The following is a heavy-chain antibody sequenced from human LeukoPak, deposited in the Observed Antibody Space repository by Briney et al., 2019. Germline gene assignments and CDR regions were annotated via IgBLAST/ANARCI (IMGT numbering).Heavy chain of an antibody. Sequence: ASVKVSCKASGGTFSSYAISWVRQAPGQGLEWMGWISGYNGMTSYAQKVQGRVTLTTDTSTSTAYMELRSLRSDDTAVYYCARDEGGFDVWGQGTMVTVS. V-gene: IGHV1-18*01. CDR3: ARDEGGFDV. CDR1: GGTFSSYA. J-gene: IGHJ3*01. CDR2: ISGYNGMT. D-gene: IGHD2-15*01.